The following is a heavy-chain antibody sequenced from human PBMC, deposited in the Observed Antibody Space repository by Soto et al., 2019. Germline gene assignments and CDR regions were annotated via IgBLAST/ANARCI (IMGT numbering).Heavy chain of an antibody. CDR2: SYHSGST. J-gene: IGHJ6*03. CDR1: SGSISSSNW. CDR3: ATQDIVVVPAAVRSYYYYYMDV. Sequence: QVQLQESGPGLVKPSGTLSLTCAVSSGSISSSNWWSWVRQAPGKGLEWIGESYHSGSTTYNPSLKSRVTISVDKSKNQFSLKLSSVTAADTAVYYCATQDIVVVPAAVRSYYYYYMDVWGKGTTVTVSS. D-gene: IGHD2-2*01. V-gene: IGHV4-4*02.